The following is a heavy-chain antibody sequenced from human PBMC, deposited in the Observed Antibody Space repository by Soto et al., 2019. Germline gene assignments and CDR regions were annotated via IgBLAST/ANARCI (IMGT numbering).Heavy chain of an antibody. V-gene: IGHV4-34*01. CDR3: ARDLGLRYDGDLYSYYMDV. CDR2: IDHRGST. CDR1: DGSFSGYY. J-gene: IGHJ6*03. D-gene: IGHD3-9*01. Sequence: QVRLQQWGAGLLKPSETLSLTCAVYDGSFSGYYWNWIRQPPGQGLEWIGEIDHRGSTNYNPSLNGRVTISVDTSKNQFSLTVSSVTAADTAVYYCARDLGLRYDGDLYSYYMDVWGKGATVTVSS.